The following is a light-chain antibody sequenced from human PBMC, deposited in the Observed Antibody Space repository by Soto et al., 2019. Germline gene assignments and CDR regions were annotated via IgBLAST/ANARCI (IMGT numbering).Light chain of an antibody. CDR2: AAS. V-gene: IGKV1-39*01. CDR1: QTFNKF. CDR3: QQSYRTPYT. J-gene: IGKJ2*01. Sequence: DIQMTQSPSSLSASVGDRVTITCRARQTFNKFLNWYQQKPGKAPKLLIYAASSLQGGVPSRFSGSGSGTDFTLTISSLQPEDFATYYCQQSYRTPYTFGQGTKLEIK.